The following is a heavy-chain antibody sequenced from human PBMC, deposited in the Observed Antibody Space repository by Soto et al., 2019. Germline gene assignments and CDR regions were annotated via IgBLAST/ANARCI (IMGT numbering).Heavy chain of an antibody. Sequence: QVQLVQSGAEVKKYGSSVKVSCKASGGTFSRYAISWVRQAPGQGLEWMGGITPMFGTANYAQKFQGRVTITXXEXTXRAYMEMSSLRSDDTAVYYCAQTLGLAVAGPGRFDLWGRGTLVTVSS. D-gene: IGHD6-19*01. V-gene: IGHV1-69*05. CDR2: ITPMFGTA. CDR3: AQTLGLAVAGPGRFDL. CDR1: GGTFSRYA. J-gene: IGHJ2*01.